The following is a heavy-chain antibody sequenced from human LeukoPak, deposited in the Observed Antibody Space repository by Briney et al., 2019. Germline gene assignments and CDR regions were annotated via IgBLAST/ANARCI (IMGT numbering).Heavy chain of an antibody. Sequence: ASVKVSCKASGYTFTGYYMHWVRQAPGQGLEWMGRINPNSGGTNYARKFQGRVTMTRDTSISTAYMELSRLRSDDTAVYYCARDRIYCSGGSCYSYWFDPWGQGTLVTVSS. CDR3: ARDRIYCSGGSCYSYWFDP. CDR1: GYTFTGYY. J-gene: IGHJ5*02. V-gene: IGHV1-2*06. CDR2: INPNSGGT. D-gene: IGHD2-15*01.